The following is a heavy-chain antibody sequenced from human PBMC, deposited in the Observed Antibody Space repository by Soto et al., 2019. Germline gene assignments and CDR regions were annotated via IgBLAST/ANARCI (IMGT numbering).Heavy chain of an antibody. Sequence: EVQLVESGGGLVQPGGSLRLSCAASGFTFSSYAMHWVRQAPGKGLEYVSAISSNGGSTYYENSVKGRFTISRDNSKNTLYLQMGSLRAEDMAVYYCAREESLYCTNGVCYPGNAFDIWGQGTMVTVSS. D-gene: IGHD2-8*01. CDR1: GFTFSSYA. CDR2: ISSNGGST. CDR3: AREESLYCTNGVCYPGNAFDI. J-gene: IGHJ3*02. V-gene: IGHV3-64*01.